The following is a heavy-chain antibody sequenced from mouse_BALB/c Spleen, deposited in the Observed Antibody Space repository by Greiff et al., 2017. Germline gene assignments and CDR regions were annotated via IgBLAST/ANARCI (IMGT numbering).Heavy chain of an antibody. D-gene: IGHD4-1*01. CDR1: GYTFTDYE. V-gene: IGHV1-15*01. CDR2: IDPETGGT. Sequence: VKLQESGAELVRPGASVTLSCKASGYTFTDYEMHWVKQKPVHGLEWIGAIDPETGGTAYNQKFKGKATLTADKSSSTAYMELRSLTSEDSAVYYCTRSTGTWFAYWGQGTLVTVSA. CDR3: TRSTGTWFAY. J-gene: IGHJ3*01.